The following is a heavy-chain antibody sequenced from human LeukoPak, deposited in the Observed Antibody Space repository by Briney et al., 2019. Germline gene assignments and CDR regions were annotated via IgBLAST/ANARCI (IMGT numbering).Heavy chain of an antibody. CDR2: INHSGST. CDR1: GGSFSGYY. J-gene: IGHJ4*02. D-gene: IGHD6-6*01. Sequence: SETLSLTCAVYGGSFSGYYWSWIRQPPEKGLEWIGEINHSGSTNYNPSLKSRVTISVDTSKNQFSLKLSSVTAADTAVYYCARRSTYSSSFAYWGQGTLVTVSS. CDR3: ARRSTYSSSFAY. V-gene: IGHV4-34*01.